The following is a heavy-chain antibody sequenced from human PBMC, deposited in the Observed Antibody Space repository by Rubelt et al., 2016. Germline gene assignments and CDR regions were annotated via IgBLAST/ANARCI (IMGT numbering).Heavy chain of an antibody. CDR3: AGAAGTMVRGVIRGWFDP. Sequence: QVQLQESGPGLVKPSGTLSLTCAVSGGSISSSNWWSWVRQPPGKGLEWIGEIYHRGSTNYNPSLRCRVTISVDKSKNQFSLKLGSVTAADTAVYYCAGAAGTMVRGVIRGWFDPWGQGTLVTVSS. V-gene: IGHV4-4*02. J-gene: IGHJ5*02. CDR1: GGSISSSNW. CDR2: IYHRGST. D-gene: IGHD3-10*01.